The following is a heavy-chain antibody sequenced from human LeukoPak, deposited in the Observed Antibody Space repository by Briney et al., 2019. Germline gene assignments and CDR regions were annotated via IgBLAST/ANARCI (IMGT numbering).Heavy chain of an antibody. CDR1: GFIFRTYW. D-gene: IGHD3-22*01. J-gene: IGHJ4*02. V-gene: IGHV3-74*01. Sequence: PGGSLRLSCAASGFIFRTYWMHWVRQAPGKGLVWVSRISGDGRSTSYADFVKGRFTISRDNAKNTLYLQIHSLRAEDTAMYHCAAFYYDPAYWGQGTLVTVSS. CDR3: AAFYYDPAY. CDR2: ISGDGRST.